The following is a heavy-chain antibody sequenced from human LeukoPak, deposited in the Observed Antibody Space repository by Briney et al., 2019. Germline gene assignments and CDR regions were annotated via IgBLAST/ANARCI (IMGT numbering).Heavy chain of an antibody. CDR2: ISGSGGST. Sequence: GGSLRLSCAASGFTFSSYAMSWVRQAPGKGLEWVSAISGSGGSTYYADSVKGRFTISRDNSKNTLYLQMNSLRAEDTAVYYCAKDFYDFWSGYTFDYWGQGTLVTVSS. J-gene: IGHJ4*02. CDR1: GFTFSSYA. D-gene: IGHD3-3*01. V-gene: IGHV3-23*01. CDR3: AKDFYDFWSGYTFDY.